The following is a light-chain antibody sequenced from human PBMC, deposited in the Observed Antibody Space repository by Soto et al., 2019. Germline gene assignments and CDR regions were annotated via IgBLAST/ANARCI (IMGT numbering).Light chain of an antibody. CDR1: HNISIY. CDR3: QQHSNWPPYT. CDR2: DAS. J-gene: IGKJ2*01. Sequence: VVLTQSPATLSLSPGETASLSCRATHNISIYLAWYQQKLGQPPRLLLFDASNRDTGIPARFIGSGSGTDFTLTVSSLEPEDCALYFCQQHSNWPPYTFGQGTKLE. V-gene: IGKV3-11*01.